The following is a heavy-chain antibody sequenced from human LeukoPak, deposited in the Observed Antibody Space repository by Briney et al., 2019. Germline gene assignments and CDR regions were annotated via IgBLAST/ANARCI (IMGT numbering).Heavy chain of an antibody. CDR1: GFTFSSYA. J-gene: IGHJ4*02. Sequence: TGGSLRLSCAASGFTFSSYAMHWVRQAPGKGLEWVALISYDGSNKYYADSVKGRFTISRDNSKNTLFLQMNSLRAEDTAVYYCARDLGYTGSGYYDYWGQGTLVTVSS. CDR2: ISYDGSNK. V-gene: IGHV3-30*04. D-gene: IGHD6-13*01. CDR3: ARDLGYTGSGYYDY.